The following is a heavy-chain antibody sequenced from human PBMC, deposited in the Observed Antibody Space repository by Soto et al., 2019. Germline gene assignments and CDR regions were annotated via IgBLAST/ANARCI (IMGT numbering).Heavy chain of an antibody. V-gene: IGHV4-31*03. CDR2: IYYSGST. D-gene: IGHD3-3*01. CDR1: GGSISSGGYY. CDR3: ARGPPVGFGVNFDY. Sequence: PSATLSLTCTVSGGSISSGGYYWSWIRQHPGKGLEWIGYIYYSGSTYYNPSLKSRVTISVDTSKNQFSLKLSSVTAADTAVYYCARGPPVGFGVNFDYWGQGTLVTVSS. J-gene: IGHJ4*02.